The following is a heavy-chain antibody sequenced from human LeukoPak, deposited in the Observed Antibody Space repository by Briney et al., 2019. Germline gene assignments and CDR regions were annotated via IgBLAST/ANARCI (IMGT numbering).Heavy chain of an antibody. Sequence: SQTLSLTCTVSGGSISSGGYYWSWIRQHPGKGLEWIGYIYYSGSTYYNPSLKSRVTISVDTSKNQFSLKLSSVTAADTAVYYCAREGSRQWPVAFDIWGQGTMVTVSS. D-gene: IGHD6-19*01. J-gene: IGHJ3*02. CDR3: AREGSRQWPVAFDI. CDR1: GGSISSGGYY. V-gene: IGHV4-31*03. CDR2: IYYSGST.